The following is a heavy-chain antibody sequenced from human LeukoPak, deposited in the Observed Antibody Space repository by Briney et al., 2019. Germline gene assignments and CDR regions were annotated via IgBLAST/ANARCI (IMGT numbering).Heavy chain of an antibody. CDR1: GFTFSSYE. CDR3: ARDRSGYYRWFDP. CDR2: ISESSSTI. V-gene: IGHV3-48*03. D-gene: IGHD5-12*01. J-gene: IGHJ5*02. Sequence: PGGSLRLSCAAPGFTFSSYEMNWVRQAPGKGLEWVSYISESSSTIYYADSVKGRFTISRDNAKNSLYLQMNRLRVEDTAVYYCARDRSGYYRWFDPWGQGTLVTVSS.